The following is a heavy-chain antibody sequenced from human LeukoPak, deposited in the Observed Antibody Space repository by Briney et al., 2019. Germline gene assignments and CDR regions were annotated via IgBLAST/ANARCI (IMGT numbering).Heavy chain of an antibody. J-gene: IGHJ6*03. CDR2: INPNSGGT. CDR3: ATGVVRGVRYYYYYYMDV. D-gene: IGHD3-10*02. V-gene: IGHV1-2*02. Sequence: EASVKVSCKASGYTFTGYYMHWVRQAPGQGLEWMGWINPNSGGTNYAQKFQGRVTMTRDTSISTAYMELSRLRSDDTAVYYCATGVVRGVRYYYYYYMDVWGKGTTVTISS. CDR1: GYTFTGYY.